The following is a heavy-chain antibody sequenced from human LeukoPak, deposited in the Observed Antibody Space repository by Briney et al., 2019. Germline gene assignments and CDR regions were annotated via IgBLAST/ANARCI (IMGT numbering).Heavy chain of an antibody. CDR3: ARDSSGFGINWFDP. Sequence: ASVKVSCKASGYTFTSYDINWVRQATGQGLEWMGWMNPNSGNTGYAQKFQGRVTMTRNTSISTAYMELSRLRSDDTAVYYCARDSSGFGINWFDPWGQGTLVTVSS. CDR1: GYTFTSYD. CDR2: MNPNSGNT. V-gene: IGHV1-8*01. D-gene: IGHD6-19*01. J-gene: IGHJ5*02.